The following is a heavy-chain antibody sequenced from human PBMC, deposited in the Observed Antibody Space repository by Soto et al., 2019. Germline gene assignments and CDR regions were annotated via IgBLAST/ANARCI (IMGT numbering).Heavy chain of an antibody. CDR3: AKVSTIFGVVSSPYGMGV. V-gene: IGHV3-9*01. J-gene: IGHJ6*02. D-gene: IGHD3-3*01. Sequence: GGSLRLSCAASGFTFDDYAMHWVRQAPGKGLEWVSGISWNSGSIGYADSVKGRFTISRDNAKNSLYLQMNSLRAEDTALYYCAKVSTIFGVVSSPYGMGVWGQGTTVTVSS. CDR2: ISWNSGSI. CDR1: GFTFDDYA.